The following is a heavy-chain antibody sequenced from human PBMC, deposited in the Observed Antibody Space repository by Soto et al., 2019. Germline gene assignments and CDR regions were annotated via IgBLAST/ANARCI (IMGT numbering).Heavy chain of an antibody. J-gene: IGHJ3*02. Sequence: QVQLVESGGGVVQPGRSLRLSCAASGFTFSSYGMHWVRQAPGKGLEWVAVISYDGSNKYYADSVKGRFTISRDNSKNTLYLQMNSLIAEDTTVYYSEKAGLIYYDSSGYYLDRGAFDNWGQGTMVTVSS. V-gene: IGHV3-30*18. CDR1: GFTFSSYG. D-gene: IGHD3-22*01. CDR3: EKAGLIYYDSSGYYLDRGAFDN. CDR2: ISYDGSNK.